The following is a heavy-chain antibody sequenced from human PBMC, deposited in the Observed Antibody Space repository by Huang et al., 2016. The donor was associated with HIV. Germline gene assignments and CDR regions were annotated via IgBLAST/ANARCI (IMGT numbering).Heavy chain of an antibody. J-gene: IGHJ5*02. CDR2: INYSGTI. V-gene: IGHV4-34*01. CDR1: RGSLSGYY. CDR3: AREVMTSFGGPFDP. Sequence: QVQLYQWGAGLLRPSETLSLTCAVYRGSLSGYYWSWIRQSPEKGLEWIGEINYSGTINYNPALKGRVTISVDTSKKQLSRKLKSVTASDTAVYYCAREVMTSFGGPFDPWGQGTLVAVSS. D-gene: IGHD3-16*01.